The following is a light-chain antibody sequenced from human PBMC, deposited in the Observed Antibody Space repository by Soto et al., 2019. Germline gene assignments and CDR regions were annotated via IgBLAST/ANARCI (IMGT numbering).Light chain of an antibody. Sequence: EIVLTQSPGTLSLSPGERATLSCRASQSVSSSYLAWYQQKPGQAPRLLIYRTSNRATGIPDRFSGSGSGTDFTLTISSLQAEDVAVYYCQQYYSTPETFGQGTKVQIK. CDR2: RTS. J-gene: IGKJ2*01. CDR3: QQYYSTPET. V-gene: IGKV3-20*01. CDR1: QSVSSSY.